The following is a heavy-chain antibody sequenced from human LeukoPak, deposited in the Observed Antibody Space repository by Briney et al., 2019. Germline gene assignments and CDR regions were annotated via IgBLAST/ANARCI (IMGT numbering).Heavy chain of an antibody. CDR1: GFTVSTNY. V-gene: IGHV3-66*01. D-gene: IGHD3-22*01. CDR2: IYSGGNT. J-gene: IGHJ4*02. Sequence: GGSLRLSCAASGFTVSTNYMSWVRQAPGKGLEWVSVIYSGGNTYYTDSVKDRFTISRDNSKNTLYLQMNSLRAEDTAVYYCARELHYYDSSGYYYVPDYWGQRTLVTVSS. CDR3: ARELHYYDSSGYYYVPDY.